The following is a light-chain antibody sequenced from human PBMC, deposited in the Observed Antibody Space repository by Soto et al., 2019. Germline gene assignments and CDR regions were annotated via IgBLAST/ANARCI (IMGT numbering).Light chain of an antibody. CDR1: SSDVGGYNY. J-gene: IGLJ1*01. CDR3: ASYAGSTTV. Sequence: QSALTQPPSASGSPGQSVTISCTGTSSDVGGYNYVSWYQQHPGKVPKLMIYEVSKRPSGVPDRFSGSKSGNTASLTVSGLQADDEADYYCASYAGSTTVFGTGTKVTVL. V-gene: IGLV2-8*01. CDR2: EVS.